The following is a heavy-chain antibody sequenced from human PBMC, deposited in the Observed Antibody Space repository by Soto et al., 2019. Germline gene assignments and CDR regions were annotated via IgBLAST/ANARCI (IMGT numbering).Heavy chain of an antibody. D-gene: IGHD3-9*01. J-gene: IGHJ5*02. CDR3: ARGYDNPNWFDP. CDR2: IYYSGST. Sequence: QVQLQESGPGLVKPSQTLSLTCTVSGGPISSGVYYWTWIRQHPGRGLEWIGYIYYSGSTYYNPSRKSRATRSIDASKHQFSLKLSSVTAADTAVYYCARGYDNPNWFDPWGQGTLVTVSS. CDR1: GGPISSGVYY. V-gene: IGHV4-31*03.